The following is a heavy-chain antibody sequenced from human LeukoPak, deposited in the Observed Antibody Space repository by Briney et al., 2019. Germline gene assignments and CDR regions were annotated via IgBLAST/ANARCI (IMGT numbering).Heavy chain of an antibody. D-gene: IGHD6-13*01. CDR1: GFTFSSYA. CDR3: ANEPTGYSSSWYEFGVDY. CDR2: LSGSGGST. J-gene: IGHJ4*02. V-gene: IGHV3-23*01. Sequence: GGSLRLSCAASGFTFSSYAMSWVRQAPGKGLEWVSALSGSGGSTYYADSVKGRFTISRDNSKKTLYLQMNSLRAEDTAVYYCANEPTGYSSSWYEFGVDYWGQGTLVTVSS.